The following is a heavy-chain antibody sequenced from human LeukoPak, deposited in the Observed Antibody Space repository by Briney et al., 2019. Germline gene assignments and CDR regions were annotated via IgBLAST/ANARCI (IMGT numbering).Heavy chain of an antibody. V-gene: IGHV3-53*01. CDR1: GSTVSSNS. Sequence: GGSLRLSCTVSGSTVSSNSMSWVRQAPGKGLEWVSFIYSDNTHYSDSVKGRFTISRDNSKNTLYLQMNSLRAEDTAVYYCARDRYSTSWYFSWFDPWGQGTLVTVSS. J-gene: IGHJ5*02. D-gene: IGHD6-13*01. CDR3: ARDRYSTSWYFSWFDP. CDR2: IYSDNT.